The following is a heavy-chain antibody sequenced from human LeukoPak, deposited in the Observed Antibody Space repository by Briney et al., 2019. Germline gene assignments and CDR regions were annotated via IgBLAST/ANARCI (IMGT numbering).Heavy chain of an antibody. D-gene: IGHD2-2*01. J-gene: IGHJ4*02. Sequence: GGSLRLSCAASGFTFSSYSMSWVRQALGKGLKCVSSIISGNTDIYYADSVKGRFTISRDNAKNSLYLQMHSLRAEDTAVYYCVRDFEYQLLFDYWGQGTLVTVSS. CDR1: GFTFSSYS. CDR2: IISGNTDI. CDR3: VRDFEYQLLFDY. V-gene: IGHV3-21*01.